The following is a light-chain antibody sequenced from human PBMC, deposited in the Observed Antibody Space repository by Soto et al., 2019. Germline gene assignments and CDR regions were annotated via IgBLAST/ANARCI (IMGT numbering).Light chain of an antibody. CDR3: HQYDKAPQT. CDR1: QYMTSTY. J-gene: IGKJ2*01. Sequence: EIVLTQSPGTLSLSPGERATLSCRASQYMTSTYIAWYQQKPGQAPRLLIYAASNRATGIPDKFSGSGSGTDYSLTITRLEPEDSAVYYCHQYDKAPQTFGQGTKVEIK. CDR2: AAS. V-gene: IGKV3-20*01.